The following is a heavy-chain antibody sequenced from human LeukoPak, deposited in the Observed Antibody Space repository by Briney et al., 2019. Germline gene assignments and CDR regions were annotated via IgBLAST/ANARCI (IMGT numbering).Heavy chain of an antibody. J-gene: IGHJ4*02. D-gene: IGHD3-3*01. CDR2: IYHSGST. CDR3: ARDFWSGYSFFDY. Sequence: SETLSLTCTVSGYSISSGYYWGWIRQPPGKGLEWIGSIYHSGSTYYNPSLKSRVTISVDTSKNQFSLKLSSVTAADTAVYYCARDFWSGYSFFDYWGQGTLDTVSS. V-gene: IGHV4-38-2*02. CDR1: GYSISSGYY.